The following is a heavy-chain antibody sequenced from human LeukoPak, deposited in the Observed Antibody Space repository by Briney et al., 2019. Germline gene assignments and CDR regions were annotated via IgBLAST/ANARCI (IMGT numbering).Heavy chain of an antibody. CDR1: GFTFSGYS. V-gene: IGHV3-48*04. Sequence: GGSLRLSCAASGFTFSGYSMNWVRQAPGKGLEWISYISSTSNTIYYADSVKGRFTISRDNTRDSLFLQMNSLRAEDTAVYYCARVDDSGGYSSFYFDYWGQGTLVTVSS. CDR2: ISSTSNTI. D-gene: IGHD3-22*01. CDR3: ARVDDSGGYSSFYFDY. J-gene: IGHJ4*02.